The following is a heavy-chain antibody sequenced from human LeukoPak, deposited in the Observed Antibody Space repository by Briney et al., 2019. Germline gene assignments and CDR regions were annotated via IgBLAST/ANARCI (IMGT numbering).Heavy chain of an antibody. J-gene: IGHJ4*02. CDR1: GFRFSNYG. D-gene: IGHD6-6*01. Sequence: GGSLRLSCVASGFRFSNYGMNWVRQAPGKGLEWVGFIRSKAYGGTTEYAASVKGRFTISRDDSKSIAYLQMNSLKTEDTAVYYCTRVVDSIAARYSRGYWGQGTLVTVSS. V-gene: IGHV3-49*04. CDR2: IRSKAYGGTT. CDR3: TRVVDSIAARYSRGY.